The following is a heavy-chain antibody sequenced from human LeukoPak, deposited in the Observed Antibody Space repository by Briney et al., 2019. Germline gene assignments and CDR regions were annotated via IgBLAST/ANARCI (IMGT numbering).Heavy chain of an antibody. J-gene: IGHJ5*02. Sequence: GGSLRLSCAASGFTFSDYYMSWIRQAPGKGLEWVSYISSSGSTIYYADSVKGRFTISRDNAKNSLSLQTNSLRVEDTAVYYCVKEYFGKLDPWGQGTLVAVSS. V-gene: IGHV3-11*04. CDR2: ISSSGSTI. CDR1: GFTFSDYY. CDR3: VKEYFGKLDP. D-gene: IGHD3-10*01.